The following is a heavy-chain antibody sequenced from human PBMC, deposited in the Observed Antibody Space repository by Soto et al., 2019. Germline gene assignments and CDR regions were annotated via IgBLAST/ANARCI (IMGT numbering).Heavy chain of an antibody. CDR3: ARQAARPGGDYYYYMDV. D-gene: IGHD6-6*01. J-gene: IGHJ6*03. CDR2: ISYDGSNK. V-gene: IGHV3-30*03. CDR1: GFTFSSYG. Sequence: PGGSLRLSCAASGFTFSSYGMHWVRQAPGKGLEWVAVISYDGSNKYYADSVKGRFTISRDNSKNTLYLQMNSLRAEDTAVYYCARQAARPGGDYYYYMDVWGKGTTVTVSS.